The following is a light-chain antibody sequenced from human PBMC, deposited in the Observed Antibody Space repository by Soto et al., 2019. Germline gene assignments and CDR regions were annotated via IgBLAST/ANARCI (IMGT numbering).Light chain of an antibody. CDR2: LGS. V-gene: IGKV2-28*01. CDR1: QRLLHSNGTTF. Sequence: DIVMTQSPPSLTVTPGEPASISCRSSQRLLHSNGTTFLDWYVQKPGQSPQLLIYLGSNRASGVPDRVSGSEAGTDFTLKISRVEAEDVGVYYCMQALQTTYTFGQGTKLEIK. J-gene: IGKJ2*01. CDR3: MQALQTTYT.